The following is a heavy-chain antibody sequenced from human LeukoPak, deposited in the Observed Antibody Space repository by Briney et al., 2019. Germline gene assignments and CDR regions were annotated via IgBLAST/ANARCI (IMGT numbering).Heavy chain of an antibody. Sequence: ASVKVSCKASGYTFTSYYMHWVRQAPGQGLEWMGIINPSGGSTSYAQKFQGRVTMTRDTSTSTVYMELSSLRSEDTAVYYCARDHRNYYDFWSGTLDYWGQGTLVTVSS. V-gene: IGHV1-46*01. D-gene: IGHD3-3*01. CDR1: GYTFTSYY. CDR2: INPSGGST. CDR3: ARDHRNYYDFWSGTLDY. J-gene: IGHJ4*02.